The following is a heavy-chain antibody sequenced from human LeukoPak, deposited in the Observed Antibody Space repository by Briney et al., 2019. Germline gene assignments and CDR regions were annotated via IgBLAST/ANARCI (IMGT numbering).Heavy chain of an antibody. D-gene: IGHD3-22*01. Sequence: PGGSLRLSCAASGFTFSSYWMSWVRQAPGKGLEWVANIKQEGSEKYYVDSVKGRFTISRDNAKNSLYLQMNSLRAEDTAVYYCARDTYYDSRKGAFDIWGQGTRVTVSS. CDR1: GFTFSSYW. V-gene: IGHV3-7*01. CDR3: ARDTYYDSRKGAFDI. J-gene: IGHJ3*02. CDR2: IKQEGSEK.